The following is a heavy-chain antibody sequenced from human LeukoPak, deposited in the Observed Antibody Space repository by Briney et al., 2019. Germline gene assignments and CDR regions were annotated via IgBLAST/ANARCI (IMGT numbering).Heavy chain of an antibody. Sequence: GGSLRLSCAASGFTFSSYSMNWVRQASGKGLEWVSSISSSSSYIYYADSVKGRFTISRDNAKNSLYLQMNSLRAEDTAVYYCARNHYYDPSRPIDYWGQGTLVTVSS. V-gene: IGHV3-21*01. J-gene: IGHJ4*02. CDR3: ARNHYYDPSRPIDY. D-gene: IGHD3-3*01. CDR1: GFTFSSYS. CDR2: ISSSSSYI.